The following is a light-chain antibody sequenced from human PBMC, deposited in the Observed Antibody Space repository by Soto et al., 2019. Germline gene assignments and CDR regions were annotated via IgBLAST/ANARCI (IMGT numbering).Light chain of an antibody. CDR3: QQRSKWPYT. Sequence: EIVMTQSPATLSVSPGERATLSCRASQSVSSNLAWYQQKPGQAPRLLIYDASNRATGIPARFSGSGSGTDFTLTISSLEPEDFAVYYCQQRSKWPYTCGQGTKLEIK. V-gene: IGKV3-11*01. CDR2: DAS. J-gene: IGKJ2*01. CDR1: QSVSSN.